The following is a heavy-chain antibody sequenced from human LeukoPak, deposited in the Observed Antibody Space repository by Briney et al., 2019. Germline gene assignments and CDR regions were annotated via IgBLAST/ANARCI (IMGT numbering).Heavy chain of an antibody. D-gene: IGHD2-2*02. V-gene: IGHV4-34*01. J-gene: IGHJ5*02. CDR1: GGSFSGYY. Sequence: PSETLSLTCAVYGGSFSGYYWSWIRQPPGKGLEWIGEINHSGSTNYNPSLKSRVTISVDTSKNQFSLKLSSVTAADTAVYYCARGLKRCSSTSCYTEGPTYWFDPWGQGTLVIVSS. CDR3: ARGLKRCSSTSCYTEGPTYWFDP. CDR2: INHSGST.